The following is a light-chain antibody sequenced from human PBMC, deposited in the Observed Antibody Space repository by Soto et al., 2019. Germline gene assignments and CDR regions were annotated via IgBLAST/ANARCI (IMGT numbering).Light chain of an antibody. CDR3: KQSSSFPWT. V-gene: IGKV1-39*01. J-gene: IGKJ1*01. CDR1: QSISGY. Sequence: DIQMTQSPSSLSASVGDRVNITCRASQSISGYLNWYQQKEGRAPNLLIYAAATLQNGVQSRFSGTGSGTDFTLTISSLQPEDVATYHCKQSSSFPWTFGQGTKVDIK. CDR2: AAA.